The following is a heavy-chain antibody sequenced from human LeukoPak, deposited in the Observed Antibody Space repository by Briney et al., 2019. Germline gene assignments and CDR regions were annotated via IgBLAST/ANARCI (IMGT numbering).Heavy chain of an antibody. CDR2: LSDGGSIT. Sequence: PGGSLRLSCAASGFTFSDYAMSWVRQAPGKGLEWVSTLSDGGSITYYADSVKGRFTISRDNSKNTLFLQMNSLRAEDTAVYYCAKRSAYYDSRGYYFPFEYWGQGTLVTVSS. D-gene: IGHD3-22*01. V-gene: IGHV3-23*01. J-gene: IGHJ4*02. CDR3: AKRSAYYDSRGYYFPFEY. CDR1: GFTFSDYA.